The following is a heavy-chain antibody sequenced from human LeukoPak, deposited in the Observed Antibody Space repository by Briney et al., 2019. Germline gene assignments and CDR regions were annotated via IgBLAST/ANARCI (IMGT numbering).Heavy chain of an antibody. D-gene: IGHD1-26*01. CDR2: INSDGSTT. J-gene: IGHJ4*02. CDR1: GFTFISYW. V-gene: IGHV3-74*01. Sequence: PGRSLTLSCAASGFTFISYWMHWVRQAPGKGLVWVSRINSDGSTTSYAASVKGRFTVPRDPAKNTLCLQLRSRRVEDTAVYYCARDSYELGATFDFWGQGSQVTVS. CDR3: ARDSYELGATFDF.